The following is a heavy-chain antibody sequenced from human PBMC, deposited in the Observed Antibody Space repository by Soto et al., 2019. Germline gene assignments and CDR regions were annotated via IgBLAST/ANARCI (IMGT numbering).Heavy chain of an antibody. D-gene: IGHD2-15*01. CDR3: AKFSRGVAAYFDY. V-gene: IGHV3-23*01. CDR2: ISGSGGST. CDR1: GFTFSSYA. J-gene: IGHJ4*02. Sequence: GGSLRLSCAASGFTFSSYAMSWVRQAPGKGLEWVSAISGSGGSTYYADSGKGRFTISRNNSKNTLYLQMNSLRAEETAVYYCAKFSRGVAAYFDYWGQGTLVPVSS.